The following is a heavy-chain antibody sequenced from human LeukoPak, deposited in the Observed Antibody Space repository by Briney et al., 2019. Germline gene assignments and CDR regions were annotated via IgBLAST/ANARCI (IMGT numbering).Heavy chain of an antibody. CDR3: ARVREDIVPEFLWFDP. J-gene: IGHJ5*02. Sequence: SETLSLTCTVSGGFISSSSYYWGWIRQPPGKGLEWIGSIYYSGSTYYNPSLKSRVTISVDTSKNQFSLKLSSVTAADTAVYYCARVREDIVPEFLWFDPWGQGTLVTVSS. CDR2: IYYSGST. D-gene: IGHD2-8*01. V-gene: IGHV4-39*07. CDR1: GGFISSSSYY.